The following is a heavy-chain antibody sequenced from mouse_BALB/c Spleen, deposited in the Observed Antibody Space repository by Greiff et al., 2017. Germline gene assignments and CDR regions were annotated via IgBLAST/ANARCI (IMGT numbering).Heavy chain of an antibody. CDR3: ARDGDYFDY. Sequence: QVQLKASGAELVRPGTSVKISCKASGYTFTNYWLGWVKQRPGHGLEWIGDIYPGGGYTNYHEKFKGKATLTADTSSSTAYMQLSSLTSEDSAVYFCARDGDYFDYWGQGTTLTVSS. CDR1: GYTFTNYW. D-gene: IGHD2-3*01. J-gene: IGHJ2*01. V-gene: IGHV1-63*02. CDR2: IYPGGGYT.